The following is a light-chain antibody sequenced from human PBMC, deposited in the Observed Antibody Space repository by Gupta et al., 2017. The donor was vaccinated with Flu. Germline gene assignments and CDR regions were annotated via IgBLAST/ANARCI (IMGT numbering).Light chain of an antibody. Sequence: DIVMAHSADALAVSLGERATINCKSSQSVLLDSNNKIYLGWYQQKAGQPPRLLIYWASTRESVSPDRFSGSGSGTDFTLTISSLQAEDVAVYYRHQYDNTPKTFGQGTQLEIK. CDR3: HQYDNTPKT. V-gene: IGKV4-1*01. J-gene: IGKJ5*01. CDR2: WAS. CDR1: QSVLLDSNNKIY.